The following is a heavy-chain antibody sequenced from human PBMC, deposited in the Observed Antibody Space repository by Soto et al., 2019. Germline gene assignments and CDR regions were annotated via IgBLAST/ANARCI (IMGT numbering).Heavy chain of an antibody. CDR1: GGSFDGYY. CDR2: IHHSGST. D-gene: IGHD5-12*01. Sequence: PETLSLTCALYGGSFDGYYWSWIRQSPGKGLEWIGEIHHSGSTKYNPSLKSRVSLSVDTSTKQFSLKMTSVTAADRAVYYCARGHPRSGYDLWGQGYLVAVSS. CDR3: ARGHPRSGYDL. J-gene: IGHJ4*02. V-gene: IGHV4-34*01.